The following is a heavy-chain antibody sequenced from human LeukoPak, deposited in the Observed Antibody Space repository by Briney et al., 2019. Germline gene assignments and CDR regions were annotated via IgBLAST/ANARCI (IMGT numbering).Heavy chain of an antibody. J-gene: IGHJ4*02. CDR3: TTYVWGSYRYIAPY. CDR2: IKSITDGGTT. V-gene: IGHV3-15*01. D-gene: IGHD3-16*02. CDR1: GFTFNNAW. Sequence: GGSLRLSCAASGFTFNNAWMSWVRQAPGKELEWVGRIKSITDGGTTDYAAPVKGRFTISRDDSKNTLYLQVNSLKTEDTAVYYCTTYVWGSYRYIAPYWGQGTLVTVSS.